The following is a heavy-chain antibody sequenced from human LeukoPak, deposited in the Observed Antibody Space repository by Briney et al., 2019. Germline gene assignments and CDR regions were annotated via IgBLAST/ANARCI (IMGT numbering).Heavy chain of an antibody. J-gene: IGHJ4*02. V-gene: IGHV1-69*04. Sequence: GASVKVSCKASGGTFSSYAISWVRQAPGQGLEWMGRIIPILGIANYAQKFQGRVTITADKSTSTAYMELSGLRSEDTAVYYCARFKRRYGVDDYWGQGTLVTVSS. CDR1: GGTFSSYA. CDR2: IIPILGIA. CDR3: ARFKRRYGVDDY. D-gene: IGHD4-17*01.